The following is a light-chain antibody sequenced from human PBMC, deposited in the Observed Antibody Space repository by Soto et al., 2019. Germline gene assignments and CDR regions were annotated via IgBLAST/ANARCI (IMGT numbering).Light chain of an antibody. J-gene: IGLJ2*01. V-gene: IGLV1-51*02. CDR1: SSNIGNNY. Sequence: QSVLTQPPSVSAAPGQKVTISCSGSSSNIGNNYVSWYQQLPGTAPKLLIYEKNKRPSGIPDRFSGSKSGTSATLGITGLQTGDEADYYCGTWDSSLSAEVFGGGTKLTVL. CDR2: EKN. CDR3: GTWDSSLSAEV.